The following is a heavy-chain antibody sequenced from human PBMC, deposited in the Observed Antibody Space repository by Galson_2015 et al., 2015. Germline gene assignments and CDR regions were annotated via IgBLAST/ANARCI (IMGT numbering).Heavy chain of an antibody. CDR2: IYHSGST. V-gene: IGHV4-38-2*01. CDR3: ARSLGIAVADDAFDI. CDR1: GYSISSGYY. J-gene: IGHJ3*02. Sequence: ETLSLTCAVSGYSISSGYYWGWIRQPPGKGLEWIGSIYHSGSTYYNPSLKSRVTISVDTSKNQFSLKLSSVTAADTAVYYCARSLGIAVADDAFDIWGQGTLVTVSS. D-gene: IGHD6-19*01.